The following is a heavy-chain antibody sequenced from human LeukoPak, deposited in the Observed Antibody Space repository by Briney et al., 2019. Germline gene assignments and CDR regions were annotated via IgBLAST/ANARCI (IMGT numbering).Heavy chain of an antibody. J-gene: IGHJ4*02. D-gene: IGHD3-22*01. CDR3: AKHGYHYYDSSGTIDY. V-gene: IGHV3-9*01. CDR2: ISWNSGSI. CDR1: GFTFDDYA. Sequence: GRSLRLSCAASGFTFDDYAMHWVRHAPGKGLEWVSGISWNSGSIAYADSVKGRFTISRDKTKNSLYLQMNSLRAEDTALYYCAKHGYHYYDSSGTIDYWGQGTLVTVSS.